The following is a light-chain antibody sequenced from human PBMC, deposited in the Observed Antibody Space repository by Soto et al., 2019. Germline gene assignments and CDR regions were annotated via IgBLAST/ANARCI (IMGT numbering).Light chain of an antibody. CDR3: QQSYSTPPA. Sequence: DIQMTQSPSSLSASVGDRVTITCRASQSISSYLNWYQQKPGKAPKLLIYAASSLQIGVPSRFSGSGSGTDFTLTISSLQPEDFATYYSQQSYSTPPAFGQGTKVEIK. CDR1: QSISSY. J-gene: IGKJ1*01. CDR2: AAS. V-gene: IGKV1-39*01.